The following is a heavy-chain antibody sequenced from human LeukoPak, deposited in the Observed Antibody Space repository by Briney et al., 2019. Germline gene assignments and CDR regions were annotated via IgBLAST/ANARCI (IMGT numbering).Heavy chain of an antibody. CDR3: ARVGLLWFGELSYFDY. D-gene: IGHD3-10*01. J-gene: IGHJ4*02. V-gene: IGHV3-23*01. CDR1: GFTFSSYA. Sequence: GGSLRLSCAASGFTFSSYAMSWVRQAPGKGLEWVSTIGGGGESTYYADSVKGRFTISRDNSKNTLYLQMNSLRAEDTAVYYCARVGLLWFGELSYFDYWGQGTLVTVSS. CDR2: IGGGGEST.